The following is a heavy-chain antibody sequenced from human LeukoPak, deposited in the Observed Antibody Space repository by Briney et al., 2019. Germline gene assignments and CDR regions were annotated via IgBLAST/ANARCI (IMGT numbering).Heavy chain of an antibody. CDR1: GGSISSYY. J-gene: IGHJ2*01. V-gene: IGHV4-59*08. CDR3: AGSYGDYENWYFDL. D-gene: IGHD4-17*01. Sequence: SETLSLTCTVSGGSISSYYWSWIRQPPGKGLEWIGYIYYSGSTNYNPSLKSRVTISVDTSKNQFSLKLSSVTAADTAVYYCAGSYGDYENWYFDLWGRGTLVTVSS. CDR2: IYYSGST.